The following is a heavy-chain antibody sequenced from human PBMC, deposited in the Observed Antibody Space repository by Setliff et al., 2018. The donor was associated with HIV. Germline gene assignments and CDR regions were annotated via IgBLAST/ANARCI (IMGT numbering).Heavy chain of an antibody. Sequence: ASVKVSCKASGYTFTGYYMHWVRQAPGQGLEWMGWINPNSGGTNYAQKFQGRVTMTRDTSISTAYVELSRLRSDDTAVYYCARRSGYSYGSYYYYGMDVWGQGTTVTVSS. D-gene: IGHD5-18*01. CDR2: INPNSGGT. CDR1: GYTFTGYY. CDR3: ARRSGYSYGSYYYYGMDV. J-gene: IGHJ6*02. V-gene: IGHV1-2*02.